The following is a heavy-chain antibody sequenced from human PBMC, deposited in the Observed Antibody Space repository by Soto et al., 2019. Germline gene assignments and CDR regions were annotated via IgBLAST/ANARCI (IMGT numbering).Heavy chain of an antibody. CDR3: ARELNLKDYRDDY. V-gene: IGHV1-69*04. Sequence: ASVKVSCKASGGTFSSYTISWVRQAPGQGLEWMGRIIPILGIANYAQKFQGRVTITADKSTSTAYMELSSLRSEDTAVYYCARELNLKDYRDDYWGQGTLVTVSS. CDR2: IIPILGIA. CDR1: GGTFSSYT. J-gene: IGHJ4*02. D-gene: IGHD4-4*01.